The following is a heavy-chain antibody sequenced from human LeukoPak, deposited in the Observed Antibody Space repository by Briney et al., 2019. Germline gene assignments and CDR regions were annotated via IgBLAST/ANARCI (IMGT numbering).Heavy chain of an antibody. CDR1: GFTFWDTW. J-gene: IGHJ4*02. Sequence: PGGSLRLSCAASGFTFWDTWMNWVRQVPGQGLEWVANIKQDGSEKFYVASVKGRFTISRDNGKSSLYLQMNSLRAEDTALYYCATSYDMGWLIGYWGQGTLVTVS. D-gene: IGHD3/OR15-3a*01. V-gene: IGHV3-7*03. CDR3: ATSYDMGWLIGY. CDR2: IKQDGSEK.